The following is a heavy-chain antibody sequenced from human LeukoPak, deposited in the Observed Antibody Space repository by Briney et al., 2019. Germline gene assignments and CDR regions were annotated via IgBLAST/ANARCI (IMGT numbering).Heavy chain of an antibody. Sequence: SETLSLTCAVYGGSFSGYYWSWIRQPPGKGLEWIGEINHSGSTNYNPSLKSRVNIPADTSKNQFSLMLSSVTAADTAVYYCAGRKYGSGSYYLEWLGGQGTLVTVSS. V-gene: IGHV4-34*01. CDR1: GGSFSGYY. D-gene: IGHD3-10*01. J-gene: IGHJ4*02. CDR2: INHSGST. CDR3: AGRKYGSGSYYLEWL.